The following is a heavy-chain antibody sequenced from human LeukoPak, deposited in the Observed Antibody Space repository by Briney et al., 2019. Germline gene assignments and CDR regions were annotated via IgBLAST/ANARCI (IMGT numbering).Heavy chain of an antibody. CDR3: ARGSHQDYFGSMTYLFDY. CDR1: GFTFSSYT. Sequence: RGSLRLSCAASGFTFSSYTIHWVRQAPGKGLEWVALISHDGRNKNYAESVKGRFTISRDNSKRTLYLEVNSLRPDDTAVYFCARGSHQDYFGSMTYLFDYWGQGTLVTVSS. J-gene: IGHJ4*02. V-gene: IGHV3-30*04. CDR2: ISHDGRNK. D-gene: IGHD3-10*01.